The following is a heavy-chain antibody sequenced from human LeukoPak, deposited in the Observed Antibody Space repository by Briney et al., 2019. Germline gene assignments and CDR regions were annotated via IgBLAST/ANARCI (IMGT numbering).Heavy chain of an antibody. CDR3: ARDGGVVPAAGS. D-gene: IGHD2-2*01. J-gene: IGHJ5*02. V-gene: IGHV1-69*13. CDR1: GGTFSSYA. Sequence: SVKVSCKASGGTFSSYAISWVRQAPGQGLEWMGGIIPIFGTANYAKKFQGRVTITADESTSTAYMELSSLRSEDTAVYYCARDGGVVPAAGSWGQGTLVTVSS. CDR2: IIPIFGTA.